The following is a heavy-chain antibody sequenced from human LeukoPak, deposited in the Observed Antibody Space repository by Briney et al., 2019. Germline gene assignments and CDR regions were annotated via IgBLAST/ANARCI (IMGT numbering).Heavy chain of an antibody. CDR2: INPNSGGT. D-gene: IGHD3-3*01. V-gene: IGHV1-2*02. CDR3: ARAADYDFWSGYYGTDAFDI. J-gene: IGHJ3*02. Sequence: ASVTVSCKASGYTFTGYYMHWVRQAPGQGLEWMGWINPNSGGTNYAQKFQGRVTMTRDTSISTAYMELSRLRSDDTAVYYCARAADYDFWSGYYGTDAFDIWGQGTMVTVSS. CDR1: GYTFTGYY.